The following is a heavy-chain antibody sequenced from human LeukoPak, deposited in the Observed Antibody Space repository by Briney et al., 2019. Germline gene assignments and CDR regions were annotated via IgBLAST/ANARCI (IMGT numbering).Heavy chain of an antibody. Sequence: GGSLRLSCAASGFTFSDYYMSWIRQAPGKGLEWVSYISSSGSTIYYADSVKGRFTISRDDAKNSLYLQMNSLRAEDTAVYYCAREMKIVVVTTHAFDIWGQGSMVTVSS. V-gene: IGHV3-11*01. CDR2: ISSSGSTI. CDR3: AREMKIVVVTTHAFDI. D-gene: IGHD2-21*02. J-gene: IGHJ3*02. CDR1: GFTFSDYY.